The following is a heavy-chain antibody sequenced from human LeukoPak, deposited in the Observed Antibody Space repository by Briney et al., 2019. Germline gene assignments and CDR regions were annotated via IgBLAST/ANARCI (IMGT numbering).Heavy chain of an antibody. V-gene: IGHV3-30*03. D-gene: IGHD1-7*01. Sequence: GGSLRLSCVASGFNFRRYGMHWVRQGPGKGLEWVAVIAHDGNMKYYGESVKGRFTISRDNSANTVYLQMISLRGDDTDVYYCARAHLKTGTSGGGFDYWGQGTLVTVSS. CDR3: ARAHLKTGTSGGGFDY. CDR1: GFNFRRYG. CDR2: IAHDGNMK. J-gene: IGHJ4*02.